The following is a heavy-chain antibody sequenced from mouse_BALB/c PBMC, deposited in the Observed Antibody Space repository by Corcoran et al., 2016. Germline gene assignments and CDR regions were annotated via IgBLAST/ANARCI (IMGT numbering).Heavy chain of an antibody. J-gene: IGHJ3*01. CDR1: GYSITSGYY. CDR3: ANWDGTWFAY. D-gene: IGHD4-1*01. CDR2: ISYDGSN. Sequence: DVQLQESGPGLVKPSQSLSLTCSVTGYSITSGYYWNWIRQFPGNKLEWMGYISYDGSNNYNPSLKNRISITRDTSKNQFFLKLNSVTTEDTATYYCANWDGTWFAYWGQGTLVTVSA. V-gene: IGHV3-6*02.